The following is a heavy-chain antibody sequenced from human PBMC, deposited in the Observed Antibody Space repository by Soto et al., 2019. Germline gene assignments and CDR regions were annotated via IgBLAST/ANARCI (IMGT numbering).Heavy chain of an antibody. V-gene: IGHV3-23*01. CDR1: GFTFSSYA. CDR3: AKDGGGGYEEYAFDI. J-gene: IGHJ3*02. D-gene: IGHD5-12*01. Sequence: EVQLLESGGGLVQPGGSLRLSCAASGFTFSSYAMSWVRQAPGKGLEWGSAISGSGGSTYYADSVKGRFTISRDNSKNTVYREMNSLRAEYTGEYYCAKDGGGGYEEYAFDIWGQGTMVTVSS. CDR2: ISGSGGST.